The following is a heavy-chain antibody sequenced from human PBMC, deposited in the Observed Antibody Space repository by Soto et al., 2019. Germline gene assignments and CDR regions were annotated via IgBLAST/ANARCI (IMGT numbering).Heavy chain of an antibody. CDR3: TTGLSNGYYNFDY. Sequence: HLVESGGGLVKPGGSLRLSCAASGFTFSNAWMSWVRQAPGKGLEWVGRIKGEADGGTTDYAAPVKGRITISRDHSKDTLYLHMNSLKTDDTAVYYCTTGLSNGYYNFDYWGQGTPVTVSS. CDR1: GFTFSNAW. V-gene: IGHV3-15*01. D-gene: IGHD3-22*01. J-gene: IGHJ4*02. CDR2: IKGEADGGTT.